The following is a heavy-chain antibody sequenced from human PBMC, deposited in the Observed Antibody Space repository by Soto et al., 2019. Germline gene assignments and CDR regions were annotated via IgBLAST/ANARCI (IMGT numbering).Heavy chain of an antibody. Sequence: EVQLVESGGGLVKPGGSLRLSCAASGFTFSSYNMNWVRQAPGKGLEWVSSISSSSSSIYYADSVKGRFTISRDNAKNSLYLQMNSLRAEDTAVYYCARDGPYWYFDLWGRGTLVTVSS. J-gene: IGHJ2*01. CDR3: ARDGPYWYFDL. V-gene: IGHV3-21*01. CDR1: GFTFSSYN. CDR2: ISSSSSSI.